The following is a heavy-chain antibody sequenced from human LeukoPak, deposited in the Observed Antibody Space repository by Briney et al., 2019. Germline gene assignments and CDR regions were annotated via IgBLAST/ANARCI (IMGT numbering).Heavy chain of an antibody. Sequence: GGSLRLSCAASGFTFSSYWMSCVRQAPGKGLEWVANIKQDGSEKYYVDSVKGRFTISRDNAKNSLYLQMNSLRAEDTAVYYCARDNWATVYYWYYYYKDLWGKGTTVTVSS. CDR1: GFTFSSYW. D-gene: IGHD4-17*01. CDR3: ARDNWATVYYWYYYYKDL. V-gene: IGHV3-7*01. J-gene: IGHJ6*03. CDR2: IKQDGSEK.